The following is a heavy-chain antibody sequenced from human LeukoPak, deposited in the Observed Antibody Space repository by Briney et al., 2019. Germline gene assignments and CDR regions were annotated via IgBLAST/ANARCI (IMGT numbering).Heavy chain of an antibody. J-gene: IGHJ3*02. CDR3: ATSTRYDGLDI. Sequence: ASVKVSYKVSGYTLTELSIHWVRQAPGKGLEWMGGFDLEVGDTVYAQKFQGRVTMTEDTSTDTAYMDLGSLRSEDTAVYYCATSTRYDGLDIWGQGTMVIVSS. V-gene: IGHV1-24*01. CDR2: FDLEVGDT. CDR1: GYTLTELS.